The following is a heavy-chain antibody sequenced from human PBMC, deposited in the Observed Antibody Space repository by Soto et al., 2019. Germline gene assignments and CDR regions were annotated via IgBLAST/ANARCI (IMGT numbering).Heavy chain of an antibody. CDR2: ISAYNGNT. J-gene: IGHJ6*02. Sequence: GASVKVSCKASGYTFTSYGISWVRQAPGQGLEWMGWISAYNGNTNYAQKLQGRVTMTTDTSTSTAYMELRSLRSGDTAVYYCARDRWGGAITMIPGMDVWGQGTTVTVSS. D-gene: IGHD3-22*01. V-gene: IGHV1-18*01. CDR3: ARDRWGGAITMIPGMDV. CDR1: GYTFTSYG.